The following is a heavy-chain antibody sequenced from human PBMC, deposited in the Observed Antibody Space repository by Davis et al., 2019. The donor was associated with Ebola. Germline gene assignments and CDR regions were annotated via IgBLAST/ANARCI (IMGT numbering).Heavy chain of an antibody. V-gene: IGHV1-69*04. D-gene: IGHD2-2*01. CDR3: ARALGYCSSTSCYPPHFGMDV. J-gene: IGHJ6*02. CDR1: GGTFSSYA. Sequence: SVKVSCKASGGTFSSYAISWVRQAPGQGLEWMGRIIPILGIANYAQKFQGRVTITADKSTSTAYMELSSLRSEDTAVYYCARALGYCSSTSCYPPHFGMDVWGQGTTVTVSS. CDR2: IIPILGIA.